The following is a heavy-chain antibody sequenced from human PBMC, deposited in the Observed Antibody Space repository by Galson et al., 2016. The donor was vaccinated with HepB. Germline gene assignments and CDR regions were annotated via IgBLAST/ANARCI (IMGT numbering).Heavy chain of an antibody. J-gene: IGHJ5*02. CDR3: ARRTRGVAGTGFDH. Sequence: QSGAEVKKPGESLKISCKGPTYSFNTYWIGWARQLPGKGLEWMGIIYPDDSDTRYSPSFRGQVTISADKSITTAYLQWSSLKASDTAMYYCARRTRGVAGTGFDHWGQGTQVTVSS. V-gene: IGHV5-51*01. CDR2: IYPDDSDT. D-gene: IGHD3/OR15-3a*01. CDR1: TYSFNTYW.